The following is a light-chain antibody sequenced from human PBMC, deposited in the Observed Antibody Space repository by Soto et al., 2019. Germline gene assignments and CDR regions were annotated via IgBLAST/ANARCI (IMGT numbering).Light chain of an antibody. Sequence: ENVVTQSLVTLSLTPGERATLSCRASKSIRSLLAWYQQRPGQAPRLLIDAASNRATGVPARFSGSGSGTDYTLTISSPEPEDFAVYYCQQPSEWPITFCQGTLREI. CDR1: KSIRSL. CDR3: QQPSEWPIT. V-gene: IGKV3-11*01. CDR2: AAS. J-gene: IGKJ5*01.